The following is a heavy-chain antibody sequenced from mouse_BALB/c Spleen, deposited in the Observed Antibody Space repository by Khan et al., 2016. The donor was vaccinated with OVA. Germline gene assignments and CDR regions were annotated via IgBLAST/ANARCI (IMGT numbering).Heavy chain of an antibody. CDR2: INPYNGGT. J-gene: IGHJ2*01. CDR3: ARGNWQSYYCDY. D-gene: IGHD4-1*01. Sequence: IQLVQSGPELVKPGASVKMSCKSSGYIFTNYVLHWVKQKPGQGLEWIGYINPYNGGTKYNEKFKGKATLASDKSSITAYMELSSLTSEDSAVYYCARGNWQSYYCDYWGQGTTLTLSS. V-gene: IGHV1S136*01. CDR1: GYIFTNYV.